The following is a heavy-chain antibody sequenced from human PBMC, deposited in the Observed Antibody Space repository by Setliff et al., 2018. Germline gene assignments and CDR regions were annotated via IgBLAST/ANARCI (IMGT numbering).Heavy chain of an antibody. CDR2: TIPNFGTT. D-gene: IGHD5-18*01. Sequence: GASVKVSCKASGGTFSSYGTSWVRQAPGQGLEWLGGTIPNFGTTNYAQEFQGRVTIITDESTSTAYMELSSLRFEDTAVYYCAREGVDTRSSTGYRYYMDLWGKGTTVTVSS. CDR1: GGTFSSYG. CDR3: AREGVDTRSSTGYRYYMDL. J-gene: IGHJ6*03. V-gene: IGHV1-69*05.